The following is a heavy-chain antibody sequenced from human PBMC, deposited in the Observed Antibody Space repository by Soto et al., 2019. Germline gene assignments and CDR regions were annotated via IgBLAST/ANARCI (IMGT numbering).Heavy chain of an antibody. CDR1: GFTFSSYS. J-gene: IGHJ4*02. CDR2: ISSSSSYI. V-gene: IGHV3-21*01. Sequence: GGSLRLSCAASGFTFSSYSMNWVRQAPGKGLEWVSSISSSSSYIYYADSVKGRFTISRDNSKNSLYLQMNSLRAEDTAVYYCASGPPYYDYVWGRYLIDDWGQGTLVPVSS. D-gene: IGHD3-16*02. CDR3: ASGPPYYDYVWGRYLIDD.